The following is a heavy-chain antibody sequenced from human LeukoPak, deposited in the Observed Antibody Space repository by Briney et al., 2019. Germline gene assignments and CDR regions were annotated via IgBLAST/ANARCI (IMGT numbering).Heavy chain of an antibody. CDR3: AKRADGCSAGSGHYYYMDV. CDR2: ISGVGDST. D-gene: IGHD2-15*01. V-gene: IGHV3-23*01. Sequence: GGSLTLPCGPSGFTFSNYAMNWVCQAPGKGLEWVSTISGVGDSTYYAESVKGRFTMSRDNSKNTVYLQMNSLRVGDTAIYYCAKRADGCSAGSGHYYYMDVWGKGTTVTVSS. CDR1: GFTFSNYA. J-gene: IGHJ6*03.